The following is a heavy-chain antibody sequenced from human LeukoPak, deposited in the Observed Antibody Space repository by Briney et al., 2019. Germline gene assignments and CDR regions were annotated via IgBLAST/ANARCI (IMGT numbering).Heavy chain of an antibody. CDR3: ARGGLRDGYNHDAFDI. CDR1: GFTISSYA. V-gene: IGHV3-30*01. D-gene: IGHD5-24*01. Sequence: GGSLRLSCAASGFTISSYAMHWVRQAPGKGLEWVAVISYDGSNKYYADSVKGRFTISRDNSKNTLYLQMNSLRAEDTAVYYCARGGLRDGYNHDAFDIWGQGTMVTVSS. J-gene: IGHJ3*02. CDR2: ISYDGSNK.